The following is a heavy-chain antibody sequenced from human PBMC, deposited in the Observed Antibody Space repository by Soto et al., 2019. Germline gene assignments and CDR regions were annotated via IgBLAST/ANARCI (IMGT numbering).Heavy chain of an antibody. D-gene: IGHD3-22*01. CDR1: GYTFTCYY. J-gene: IGHJ4*02. CDR3: ARGLGGIYYDSSGYYLDY. CDR2: INPNSGGT. Sequence: EASVKVSCKASGYTFTCYYMHWVRQAPGQGLEWMGWINPNSGGTNYAQKFQGWVTMTRDTSISTAYMELSRLRSDDTAVYYCARGLGGIYYDSSGYYLDYWGQGTLVTISS. V-gene: IGHV1-2*04.